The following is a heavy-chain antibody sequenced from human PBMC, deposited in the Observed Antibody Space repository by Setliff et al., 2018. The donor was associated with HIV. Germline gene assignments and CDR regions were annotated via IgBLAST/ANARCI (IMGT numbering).Heavy chain of an antibody. CDR2: INPSGGST. CDR1: GYTFTSYY. V-gene: IGHV1-46*01. CDR3: ARGVLGYYDSSGYFDY. D-gene: IGHD3-22*01. J-gene: IGHJ4*02. Sequence: ASVKVSCKASGYTFTSYYMHWVRQAPGQGLEWMGIINPSGGSTSYAQKFQGRVTMTRDTSTSTVYMELSSLRSEDTAVYYCARGVLGYYDSSGYFDYWGQGTLVTVSS.